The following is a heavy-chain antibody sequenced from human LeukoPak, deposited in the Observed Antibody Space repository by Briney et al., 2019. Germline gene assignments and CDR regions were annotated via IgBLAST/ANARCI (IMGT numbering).Heavy chain of an antibody. CDR2: IYPGDSDT. Sequence: GESLKISCKGSGYTFWIGWVRQMPGKGLEFMGIIYPGDSDTRYSPSFQGQVTISADKSISTAYLQWSSLKASDSAMYYCGRIPAAGSLKGSFDIWGQGTMVTVSS. D-gene: IGHD6-13*01. V-gene: IGHV5-51*01. CDR3: GRIPAAGSLKGSFDI. CDR1: GYTFW. J-gene: IGHJ3*02.